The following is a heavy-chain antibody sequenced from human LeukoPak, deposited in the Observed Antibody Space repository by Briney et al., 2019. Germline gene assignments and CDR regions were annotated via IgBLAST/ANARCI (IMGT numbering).Heavy chain of an antibody. J-gene: IGHJ4*02. CDR2: ISGSGGST. CDR1: GFTFSSYA. Sequence: GGSLRLSCAASGFTFSSYAMSWVRQAPGKGLEWGSAISGSGGSTYYADSVKGRFTISRDNSKNTLYLQMNSLRAEDTAVYYCAKGYDSSGYYYPFDYWGQGTLVTVSS. V-gene: IGHV3-23*01. CDR3: AKGYDSSGYYYPFDY. D-gene: IGHD3-22*01.